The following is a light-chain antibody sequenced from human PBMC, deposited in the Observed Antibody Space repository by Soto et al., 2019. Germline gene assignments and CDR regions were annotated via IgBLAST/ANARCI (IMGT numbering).Light chain of an antibody. V-gene: IGLV2-14*01. CDR3: SSCTSSSTVV. J-gene: IGLJ2*01. Sequence: QSVLTQPASVSGSPGQSITISCTGTSSDIGAYNCVSWYQQHPGKAPKLMIYDVSYRPSEISNRFSGSKSGNTVSLTISGLQAEDEADYYCSSCTSSSTVVFGGGTKVTVL. CDR1: SSDIGAYNC. CDR2: DVS.